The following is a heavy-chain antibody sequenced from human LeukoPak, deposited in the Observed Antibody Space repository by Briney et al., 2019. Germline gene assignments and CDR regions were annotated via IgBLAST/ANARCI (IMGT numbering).Heavy chain of an antibody. Sequence: KPSETLSLTCAVYGGSFGGYNWNWVRQFPGKGMEWIGEINHTGDTKYNPSLKSRLTMSVDTSKNQFSLKLKSVTAADIGVYYCARGSPKHDSWGQGTLVTVSS. CDR3: ARGSPKHDS. V-gene: IGHV4-34*01. CDR1: GGSFGGYN. J-gene: IGHJ5*01. CDR2: INHTGDT.